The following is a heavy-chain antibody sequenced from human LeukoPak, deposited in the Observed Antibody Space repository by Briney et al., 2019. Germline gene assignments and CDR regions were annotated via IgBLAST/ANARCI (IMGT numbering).Heavy chain of an antibody. Sequence: ASVKVSCKASGYTFTNYHIHWVRQAPGQGLEWMGIINPSGGSTSNAQKFQGRVSMTADTSTSTAYMELRSLRSDDTAVYYCARSGRGTYYYFDLWGQGTLVTVSS. V-gene: IGHV1-46*01. CDR2: INPSGGST. CDR3: ARSGRGTYYYFDL. D-gene: IGHD1-26*01. CDR1: GYTFTNYH. J-gene: IGHJ4*02.